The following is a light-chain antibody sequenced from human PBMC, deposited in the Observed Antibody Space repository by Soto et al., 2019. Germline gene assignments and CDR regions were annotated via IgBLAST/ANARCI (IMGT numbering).Light chain of an antibody. CDR2: DAS. V-gene: IGKV3-20*01. CDR1: QSVSSSS. J-gene: IGKJ1*01. CDR3: RRFGSSRT. Sequence: EIVLTQSPGTLSLSPGERATLSCRASQSVSSSSLAWYQQKPGQAPRLLIYDASSRATGIPERFSGSGSGTDFTLPVGGLDLKVFAVYYCRRFGSSRTFGKGTK.